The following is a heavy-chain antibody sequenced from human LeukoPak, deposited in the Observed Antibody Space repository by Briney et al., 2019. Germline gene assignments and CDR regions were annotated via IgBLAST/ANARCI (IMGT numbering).Heavy chain of an antibody. CDR1: GFTFSSYG. V-gene: IGHV3-30*02. CDR3: AKDKTYYYDSSGYYDY. Sequence: GGSLRLSCAASGFTFSSYGMHWVRQAPGKGLEWVAFIRYDGSNKYYADSVKGRFTISRDNSKDTLYLQMNSLRAEDTAVYYCAKDKTYYYDSSGYYDYWGQGTLVTVSS. D-gene: IGHD3-22*01. CDR2: IRYDGSNK. J-gene: IGHJ4*02.